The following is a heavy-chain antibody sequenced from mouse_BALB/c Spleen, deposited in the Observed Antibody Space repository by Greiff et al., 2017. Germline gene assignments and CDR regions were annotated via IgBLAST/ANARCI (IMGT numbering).Heavy chain of an antibody. J-gene: IGHJ4*01. Sequence: VQLQQSGPELVKPGASVKMSCKASGYTFTSYVMHWVKQKPGQGLEWIGYINPYNDGTKYNEKFKGKATLTSDKSSSTAYMELSSLTSEDSAVYNCARIPIYYGDYEGYAMAYWGQGTSVTVSS. CDR3: ARIPIYYGDYEGYAMAY. CDR2: INPYNDGT. CDR1: GYTFTSYV. D-gene: IGHD2-13*01. V-gene: IGHV1-14*01.